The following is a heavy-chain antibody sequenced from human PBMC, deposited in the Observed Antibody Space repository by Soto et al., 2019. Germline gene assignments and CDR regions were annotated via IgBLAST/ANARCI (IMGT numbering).Heavy chain of an antibody. Sequence: SETLSLTCAVYGGSFSGYYWSWIRQPPGKGLEWIGEINHSGSTNYNPSLKSRVTISVDTSKNQFSLKLSSVTAADTAVYYCASSLGYYDSSAVFDYWGQGTLVTVSS. CDR3: ASSLGYYDSSAVFDY. CDR2: INHSGST. CDR1: GGSFSGYY. V-gene: IGHV4-34*01. J-gene: IGHJ4*02. D-gene: IGHD3-22*01.